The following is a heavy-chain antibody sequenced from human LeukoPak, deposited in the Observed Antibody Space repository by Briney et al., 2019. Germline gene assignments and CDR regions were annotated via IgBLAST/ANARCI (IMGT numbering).Heavy chain of an antibody. CDR3: ARTLYDSSGYYYGYEGF. Sequence: GASVNVSCKASGGTFSSYAISWVRQAPGQGLEWMGRIIPIFGTANYAQKFQGRVTITTDESTSTAYMELSSLRSEDTAVYYCARTLYDSSGYYYGYEGFWGPGTLVTVSS. CDR2: IIPIFGTA. J-gene: IGHJ4*02. CDR1: GGTFSSYA. V-gene: IGHV1-69*05. D-gene: IGHD3-22*01.